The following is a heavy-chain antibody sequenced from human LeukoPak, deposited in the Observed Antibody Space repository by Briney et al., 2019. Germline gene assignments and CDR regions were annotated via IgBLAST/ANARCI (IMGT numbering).Heavy chain of an antibody. CDR1: GGSISSSSYY. V-gene: IGHV4-39*01. J-gene: IGHJ3*02. CDR2: IYYSGST. CDR3: ATRITIFGVVTVGYAFDI. D-gene: IGHD3-3*01. Sequence: SETLSLTCTVSGGSISSSSYYLGWIRQPPGKGLEWIGSIYYSGSTYYNPSLKSRVTISVDTSKNQFSLKLSSVTAADTAVYYCATRITIFGVVTVGYAFDIWGQGTMVTVSS.